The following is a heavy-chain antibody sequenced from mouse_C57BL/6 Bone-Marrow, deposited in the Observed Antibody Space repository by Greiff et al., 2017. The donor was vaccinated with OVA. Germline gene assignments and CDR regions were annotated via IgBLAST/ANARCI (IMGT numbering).Heavy chain of an antibody. J-gene: IGHJ2*01. CDR3: ARHATVVAGDYFDY. CDR1: GYTFTDYY. V-gene: IGHV1-26*01. CDR2: INPNNGGS. Sequence: EVQLQQSGPELVKPGASVKISCKASGYTFTDYYMNWVKQSPGKSLEWIGDINPNNGGSSYNQKFKGKATLTVYKSSCTAYMELRSLTSEDSAVYYGARHATVVAGDYFDYWGQGTTLTVSS. D-gene: IGHD1-1*01.